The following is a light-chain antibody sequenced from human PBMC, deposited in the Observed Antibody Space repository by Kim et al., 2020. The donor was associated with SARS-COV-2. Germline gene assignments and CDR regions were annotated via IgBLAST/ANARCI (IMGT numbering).Light chain of an antibody. CDR2: KDT. Sequence: SYELTQPPSVSVSPGQTARITCSGDELPRQYSYWYQQKPGQAPVLVIYKDTERPSGTPERFSGSSSGTTVTLTISGVQAEDEADYYCQSPDSSATYRVFGGGTQLTVL. J-gene: IGLJ3*02. CDR1: ELPRQY. V-gene: IGLV3-25*03. CDR3: QSPDSSATYRV.